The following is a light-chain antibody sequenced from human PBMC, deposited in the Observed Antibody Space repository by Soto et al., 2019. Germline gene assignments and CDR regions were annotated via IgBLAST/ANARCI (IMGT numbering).Light chain of an antibody. V-gene: IGKV1-5*03. Sequence: DIEMTQSPSTLSASVGDRVTITCRATQSLNIWLAWYQQKPGKAPKLLISKASSLESGVPSRFSGSGSGTDFTLTISSLQPEDFATFYCQQSYNTPLTFGGGTKVEI. CDR3: QQSYNTPLT. CDR1: QSLNIW. J-gene: IGKJ4*01. CDR2: KAS.